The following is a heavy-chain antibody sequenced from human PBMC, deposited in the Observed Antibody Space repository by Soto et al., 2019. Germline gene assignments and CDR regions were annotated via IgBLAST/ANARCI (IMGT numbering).Heavy chain of an antibody. CDR2: LSWNSGTV. CDR3: AKDRSVYCTGARCGGRDYFCNYGMNV. D-gene: IGHD2-8*02. CDR1: GFTFDDYA. J-gene: IGHJ6*02. Sequence: GGSLRLSCAASGFTFDDYAMHWVRQAPGKGLEWVSGLSWNSGTVGYADSVKGRFTISRDNAKNSLYLQINSRRAEDTALYYCAKDRSVYCTGARCGGRDYFCNYGMNVWSQGTTVTVSS. V-gene: IGHV3-9*01.